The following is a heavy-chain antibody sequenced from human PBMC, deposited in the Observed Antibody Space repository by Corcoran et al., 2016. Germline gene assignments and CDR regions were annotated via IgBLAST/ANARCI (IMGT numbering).Heavy chain of an antibody. Sequence: QVQLVQSGAEVKKPGASVKVSCKASGYTLTGYYMHWVRQAPGQGLEWMGWINPNSGGTNYAQKFQGRVTMTRDTAISTAYMELNRLRSDDTAVYYCARMDTAMVKGQDLDYWGQGTLVTVSS. D-gene: IGHD5-18*01. CDR2: INPNSGGT. CDR3: ARMDTAMVKGQDLDY. V-gene: IGHV1-2*02. CDR1: GYTLTGYY. J-gene: IGHJ4*02.